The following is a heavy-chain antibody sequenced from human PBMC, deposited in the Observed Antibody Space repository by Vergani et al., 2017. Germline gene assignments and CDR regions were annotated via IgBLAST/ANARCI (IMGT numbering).Heavy chain of an antibody. CDR3: ARDHLPYSYGHFDY. D-gene: IGHD5-18*01. CDR1: GFTFSSYA. Sequence: QVQLVESGGGVVQPGRSLRLSCAASGFTFSSYAMHWVRQAPGKGLEWVAVISYDGSNKYYADSVKGRFTISRDNSTNTLYLQMNSLRAEDTAVYYCARDHLPYSYGHFDYWGQGTLVTVSS. J-gene: IGHJ4*02. V-gene: IGHV3-30-3*01. CDR2: ISYDGSNK.